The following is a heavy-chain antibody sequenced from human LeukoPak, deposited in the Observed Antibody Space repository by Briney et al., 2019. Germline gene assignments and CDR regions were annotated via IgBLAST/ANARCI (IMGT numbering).Heavy chain of an antibody. D-gene: IGHD6-19*01. CDR2: IRSNAYGGTT. CDR1: GFTFGDYV. CDR3: PRAPKQWLGRNYYYFMDV. V-gene: IGHV3-49*03. J-gene: IGHJ6*03. Sequence: PGGSLRLSCTASGFTFGDYVMSWFRQAPGKGLEWVGFIRSNAYGGTTEYAASVKGRFTISRDDSKSIAYLQMNSLKTEDTAVYYCPRAPKQWLGRNYYYFMDVWGKGTTVTVSS.